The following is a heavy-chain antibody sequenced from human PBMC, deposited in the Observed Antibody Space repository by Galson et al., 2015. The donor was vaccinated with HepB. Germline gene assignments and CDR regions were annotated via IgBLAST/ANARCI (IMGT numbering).Heavy chain of an antibody. CDR3: ARSQPWDIVNDY. J-gene: IGHJ4*02. Sequence: SLRLSCAASGFTFSSYWMHWVRQAPGKGLVWVSRTNSDGSSTSYADSVKGRFAISRDNAKHTLYLQMNSLRAEDTAVYYCARSQPWDIVNDYWGQGTLVTVSS. CDR1: GFTFSSYW. D-gene: IGHD2-15*01. CDR2: TNSDGSST. V-gene: IGHV3-74*01.